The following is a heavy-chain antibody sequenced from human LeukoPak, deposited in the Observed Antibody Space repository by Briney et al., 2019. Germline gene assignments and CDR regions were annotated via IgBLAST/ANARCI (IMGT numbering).Heavy chain of an antibody. Sequence: PSETLSLTCTVSGGSISYYYWSWIRQPPGKGREGIGYIYYSGTTNYNPTLKVRVTISVDTSKNQFSLQLRSVTAADSAVYYCARGEPQTRGREGMDVWGQGTTVTVSS. V-gene: IGHV4-59*13. CDR1: GGSISYYY. D-gene: IGHD1-26*01. J-gene: IGHJ6*02. CDR3: ARGEPQTRGREGMDV. CDR2: IYYSGTT.